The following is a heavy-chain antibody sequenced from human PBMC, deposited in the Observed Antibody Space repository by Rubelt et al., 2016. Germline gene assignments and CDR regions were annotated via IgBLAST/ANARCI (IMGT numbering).Heavy chain of an antibody. D-gene: IGHD3-9*01. CDR2: IRSDSSNI. CDR3: VRDRDWAFDY. J-gene: IGHJ4*02. V-gene: IGHV3-48*02. CDR1: GFTFSTDP. Sequence: EVQLVESGGGLVQPGGSLRLSCAASGFTFSTDPMNWVRQAPGKGLEWVSHIRSDSSNIFYAGSVKGRFTISRDNAKNSLYLQFNSLRDEDTAVYYCVRDRDWAFDYWGQGTLVTVSS.